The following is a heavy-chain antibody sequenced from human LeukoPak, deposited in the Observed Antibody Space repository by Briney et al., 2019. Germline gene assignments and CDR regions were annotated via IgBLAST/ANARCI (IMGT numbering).Heavy chain of an antibody. D-gene: IGHD3-10*01. CDR3: ARRNYYGSGSYINWFDP. CDR2: ISYSGST. J-gene: IGHJ5*02. Sequence: SETLSLTCTVSGASISSYYWDWLRQPPGKGLEWIGYISYSGSTNYNPSLKSRVTISVDTSKSQVSLNLTSLTAADTAVYYCARRNYYGSGSYINWFDPWGQGTLVTVSS. CDR1: GASISSYY. V-gene: IGHV4-59*08.